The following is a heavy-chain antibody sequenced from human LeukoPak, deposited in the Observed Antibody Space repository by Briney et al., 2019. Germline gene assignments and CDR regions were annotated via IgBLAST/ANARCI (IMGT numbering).Heavy chain of an antibody. CDR3: AKDRGGTMVRGATDY. Sequence: GGSLRLSCAASGFTFSSYAMSWVRQAPGKGPGWVSAISSSGGSTYYADSVKGRFTISRDNSKNTLYLQMNSLRAEDTAVYYCAKDRGGTMVRGATDYWGQGTLVTVSS. CDR1: GFTFSSYA. D-gene: IGHD3-10*01. J-gene: IGHJ4*02. CDR2: ISSSGGST. V-gene: IGHV3-23*01.